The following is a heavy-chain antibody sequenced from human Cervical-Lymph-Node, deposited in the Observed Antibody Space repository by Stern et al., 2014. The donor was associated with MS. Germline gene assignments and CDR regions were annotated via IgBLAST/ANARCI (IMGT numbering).Heavy chain of an antibody. CDR3: ASAYSSSDYYFDY. D-gene: IGHD6-13*01. CDR2: IWYDGSNP. Sequence: QVQLVESGAGVVQPASSLRVSCAASGFTFTRYAMRWVRQAPGQGLEWVGLIWYDGSNPYYADSVTGRVTISRDNFKNTLYLQMNSLRADDTAVYYCASAYSSSDYYFDYWGQGTLVTVSS. V-gene: IGHV3-33*01. CDR1: GFTFTRYA. J-gene: IGHJ4*02.